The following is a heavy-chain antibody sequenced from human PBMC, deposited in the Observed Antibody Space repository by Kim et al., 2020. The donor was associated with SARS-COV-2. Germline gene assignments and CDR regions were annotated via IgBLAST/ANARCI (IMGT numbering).Heavy chain of an antibody. Sequence: SETLSLTCTVSGGSISSSSYYWGWIRQPPGKGLEWIGSIYYSGSTYYNPSLKSRVTISVDTSKNQFSLKLSSVTAADTAVYYCARHEYDAESRSFDYWGQGTLVTVSS. J-gene: IGHJ4*02. CDR3: ARHEYDAESRSFDY. CDR1: GGSISSSSYY. V-gene: IGHV4-39*01. CDR2: IYYSGST. D-gene: IGHD3-16*01.